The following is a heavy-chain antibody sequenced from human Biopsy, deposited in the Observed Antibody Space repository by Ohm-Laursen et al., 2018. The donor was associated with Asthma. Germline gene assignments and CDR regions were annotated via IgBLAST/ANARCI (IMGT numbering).Heavy chain of an antibody. CDR2: ISASGVRT. J-gene: IGHJ5*02. Sequence: SQRLSCAASGFAFNNPSMTWVRQAPGKGLEWVSSISASGVRTFYADSVKGSFTVSRDSSRNTLYLQLSTLRAEDTAVYFCAKISTDRQKANNWFDPWGQGTLVTVSS. CDR1: GFAFNNPS. D-gene: IGHD2/OR15-2a*01. CDR3: AKISTDRQKANNWFDP. V-gene: IGHV3-23*01.